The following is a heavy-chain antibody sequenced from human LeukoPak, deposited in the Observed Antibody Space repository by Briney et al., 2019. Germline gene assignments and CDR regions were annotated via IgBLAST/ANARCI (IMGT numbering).Heavy chain of an antibody. CDR3: ARSTTNYNWSKVGAFDV. Sequence: SETLSLTCTVSGDSIRSSSYHWGWIRQSPGKGLEWIGSISSSGSTNYNPSLKRRVSLSLDTSKRQFSLKLRSVTAADTAVYYCARSTTNYNWSKVGAFDVWGQGTMVTVSS. CDR1: GDSIRSSSYH. CDR2: ISSSGST. D-gene: IGHD1-1*01. J-gene: IGHJ3*01. V-gene: IGHV4-39*01.